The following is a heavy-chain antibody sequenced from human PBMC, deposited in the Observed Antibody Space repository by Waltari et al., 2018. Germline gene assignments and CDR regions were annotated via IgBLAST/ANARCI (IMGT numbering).Heavy chain of an antibody. J-gene: IGHJ3*02. D-gene: IGHD1-26*01. Sequence: QVQLVQSGAEVKKPGASVKVSCKASGYTFTSYGISWVRQAPGQGLEWMGWIIPIFGKANYAQKFQGRVTITADESTSTAYMELSSLRSEDTAVYYCARDPAGGSYYQSEVRAFDIWGQGTMVTVSS. CDR3: ARDPAGGSYYQSEVRAFDI. CDR2: IIPIFGKA. CDR1: GYTFTSYG. V-gene: IGHV1-69*13.